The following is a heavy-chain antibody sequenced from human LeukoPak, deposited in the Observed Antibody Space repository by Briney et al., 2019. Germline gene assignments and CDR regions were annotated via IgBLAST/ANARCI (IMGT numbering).Heavy chain of an antibody. J-gene: IGHJ4*02. CDR3: AKISTVTKNFDY. V-gene: IGHV3-48*03. CDR2: ISSSGSTL. Sequence: GGSLRLSCEASGFTFSTYEMNWVRQAPGKGLEWVSYISSSGSTLYYADSVKGRFTISRDNAKSSLYLQMNSLRAEDTAVYYCAKISTVTKNFDYWGQGTLVTVSS. D-gene: IGHD4-17*01. CDR1: GFTFSTYE.